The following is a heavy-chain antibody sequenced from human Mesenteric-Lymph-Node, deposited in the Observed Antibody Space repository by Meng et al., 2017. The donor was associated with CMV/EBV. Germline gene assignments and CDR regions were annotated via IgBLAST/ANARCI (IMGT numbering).Heavy chain of an antibody. J-gene: IGHJ4*02. D-gene: IGHD6-13*01. CDR3: ARPSAAAAYYFDY. CDR2: IRYDETNK. CDR1: GFTFSNYG. Sequence: GESLKISCAASGFTFSNYGMHWVRQAPGKGLEWVTFIRYDETNKYYADSVKGRFTISRDNSKNTMFLQMNSLRVEDTAVYYCARPSAAAAYYFDYWGQGTLVTVSS. V-gene: IGHV3-30*02.